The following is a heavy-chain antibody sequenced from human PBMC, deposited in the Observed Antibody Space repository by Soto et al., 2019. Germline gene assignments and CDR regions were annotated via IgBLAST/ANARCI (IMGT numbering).Heavy chain of an antibody. V-gene: IGHV4-59*01. D-gene: IGHD2-8*02. CDR1: GGSISGYY. J-gene: IGHJ6*03. Sequence: SETLSPTCTVSGGSISGYYWSWIRQPPGKGLEWIGYIYYSGTTNYDPSLKSRVTMSVDTSKNQFSLKLSSVTAADTAVYYCARLTGGAYLSFYYYIGVWGKGTTVTVSS. CDR3: ARLTGGAYLSFYYYIGV. CDR2: IYYSGTT.